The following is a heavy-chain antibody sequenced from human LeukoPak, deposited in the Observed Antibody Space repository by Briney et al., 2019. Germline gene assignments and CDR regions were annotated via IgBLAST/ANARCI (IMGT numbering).Heavy chain of an antibody. J-gene: IGHJ4*02. CDR3: ARGIYYDSSGYYHYDFDY. V-gene: IGHV3-48*03. Sequence: PGGSLRLSRAASGSSFSIYEMNGVRQAPGRGREWVSYISSSGSSISYADSVKGRFTFSRDNAKNSLHVQMNSLRAEDTAVYYCARGIYYDSSGYYHYDFDYWGQGALVTVSS. CDR2: ISSSGSSI. CDR1: GSSFSIYE. D-gene: IGHD3-22*01.